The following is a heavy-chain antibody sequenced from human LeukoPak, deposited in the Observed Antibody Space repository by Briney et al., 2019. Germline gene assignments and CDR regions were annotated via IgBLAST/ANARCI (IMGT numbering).Heavy chain of an antibody. V-gene: IGHV3-23*01. CDR3: AKNWDDYDSSGPIDH. CDR1: GFSFSAYA. D-gene: IGHD3-22*01. Sequence: GGSLRLSCAASGFSFSAYAMSWVRQAPGKGLEWVSGIGAGGLNTYYADTVKGRLTISRDNSNNAVYLQLYSLRVDDTAVYYCAKNWDDYDSSGPIDHWGQGALVTVSS. J-gene: IGHJ4*02. CDR2: IGAGGLNT.